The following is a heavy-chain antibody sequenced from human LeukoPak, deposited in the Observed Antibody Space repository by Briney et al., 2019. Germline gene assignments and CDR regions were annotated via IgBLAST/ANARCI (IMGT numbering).Heavy chain of an antibody. CDR3: ARSDGYYGSGSYYNWFDP. CDR1: GYTFTSYD. V-gene: IGHV1-3*03. J-gene: IGHJ5*02. D-gene: IGHD3-10*01. CDR2: INAGNGNT. Sequence: GASVKVSCKACGYTFTSYDMHWVRQAPGQRLEWMGWINAGNGNTKYSQEFQGRVTITRDTSASTAYVELSSLRSEDMAVYYCARSDGYYGSGSYYNWFDPWGQGTLVTVSS.